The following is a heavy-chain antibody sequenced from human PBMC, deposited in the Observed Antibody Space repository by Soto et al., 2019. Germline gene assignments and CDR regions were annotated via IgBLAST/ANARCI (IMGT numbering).Heavy chain of an antibody. CDR1: GGTFSSYT. CDR2: INAGKGDT. D-gene: IGHD5-12*01. J-gene: IGHJ4*02. V-gene: IGHV1-3*01. CDR3: AREKGYTGPWLFYY. Sequence: ASVKVSCKASGGTFSSYTISWVRQAPGQRLEWMGWINAGKGDTKYSQKFQGRVTITRDTSANTAYMELVSLRSEDTAVYYCAREKGYTGPWLFYYRGQGTLVTVSS.